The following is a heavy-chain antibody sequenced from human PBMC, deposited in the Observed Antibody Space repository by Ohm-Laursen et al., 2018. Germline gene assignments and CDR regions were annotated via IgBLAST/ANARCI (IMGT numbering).Heavy chain of an antibody. J-gene: IGHJ4*02. V-gene: IGHV3-23*01. Sequence: SLRLSCAASGFIFSSYAMSWVRQAPGKGLEWVSFISGSGGSTNYTDSVKGRFTISRDNSKNTLYLQMNSLRAEDTAVYYCAKWNYISGWGQGTLVTVSS. CDR3: AKWNYISG. CDR1: GFIFSSYA. CDR2: ISGSGGST. D-gene: IGHD1-7*01.